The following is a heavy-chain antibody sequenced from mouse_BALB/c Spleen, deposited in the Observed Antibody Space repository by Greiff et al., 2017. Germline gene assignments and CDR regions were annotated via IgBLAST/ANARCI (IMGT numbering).Heavy chain of an antibody. D-gene: IGHD2-4*01. CDR1: GFSLSRYS. Sequence: VQLKESGPGLVAPSQSLSITCTVSGFSLSRYSVHWVRQPPGKGLEWLGMIWGGGSTDYNSALKSRLSISKDNSKSQVFLKMNSLQTDDTAMYYCARENDYDAGAWFAYWGQGTLVTVSA. V-gene: IGHV2-6-4*01. CDR2: IWGGGST. J-gene: IGHJ3*01. CDR3: ARENDYDAGAWFAY.